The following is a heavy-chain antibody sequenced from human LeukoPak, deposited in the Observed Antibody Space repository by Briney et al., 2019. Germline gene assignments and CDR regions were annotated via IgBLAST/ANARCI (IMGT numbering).Heavy chain of an antibody. V-gene: IGHV1-69*04. J-gene: IGHJ4*02. Sequence: SVKVSCKASGGTFSSYAISWVRQAPGQGLEWMGRIIPILGIANYAQKFQGRVTITADKSTSTAYMELSSLRSEDTAVYYCASMTYDSSGYYFDYWGQGTLVTVSS. CDR3: ASMTYDSSGYYFDY. D-gene: IGHD3-22*01. CDR2: IIPILGIA. CDR1: GGTFSSYA.